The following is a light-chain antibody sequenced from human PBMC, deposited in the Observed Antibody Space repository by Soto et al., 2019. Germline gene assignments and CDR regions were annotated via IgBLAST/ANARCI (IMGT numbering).Light chain of an antibody. CDR3: QQYHIWPPWT. V-gene: IGKV3-15*01. CDR2: GAS. J-gene: IGKJ1*01. CDR1: QSVSSSY. Sequence: IVLTQSTGTLSLSAGERATLSCRATQSVSSSYLAWYQQRPGQAPRPVMYGASTRADGIPARFTGSGGGTEFTPTISSLQSEDFAVYYCQQYHIWPPWTSGQGTKVDIK.